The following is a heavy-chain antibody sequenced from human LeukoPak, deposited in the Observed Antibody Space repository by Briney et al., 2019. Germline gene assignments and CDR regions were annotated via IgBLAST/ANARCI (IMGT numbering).Heavy chain of an antibody. CDR1: GFTFSSYW. J-gene: IGHJ2*01. Sequence: GGSLRLSCAASGFTFSSYWMSWVRQAPGKGLEWVANIKQDGSEKYYVDSVKGRFTISRDNAKTSLYLQMNSLRAEDTALYYCAKVRSFPVPSQPGYFDLWGRGTLVTVSS. CDR3: AKVRSFPVPSQPGYFDL. D-gene: IGHD1-14*01. V-gene: IGHV3-7*03. CDR2: IKQDGSEK.